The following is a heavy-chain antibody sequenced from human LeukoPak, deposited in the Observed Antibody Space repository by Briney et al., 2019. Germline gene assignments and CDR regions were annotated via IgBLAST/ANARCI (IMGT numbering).Heavy chain of an antibody. CDR1: GGSISSGNYY. CDR2: MYYRGST. V-gene: IGHV4-30-4*08. D-gene: IGHD6-19*01. Sequence: SETLSLTCTVSGGSISSGNYYWSWIRQHPGKGLEWIGYMYYRGSTYYNPSLKSRVTISVDTSKNQFSLKLSSVTAADTAVYYCARGVRDSSGWSDAFDIWGQGTMVTVSS. CDR3: ARGVRDSSGWSDAFDI. J-gene: IGHJ3*02.